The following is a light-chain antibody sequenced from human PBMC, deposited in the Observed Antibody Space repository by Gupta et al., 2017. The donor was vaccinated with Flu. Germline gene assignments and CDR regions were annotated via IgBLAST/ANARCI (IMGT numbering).Light chain of an antibody. CDR1: QSVSVN. J-gene: IGKJ1*01. Sequence: PATLSVSPGDRATLSCRASQSVSVNMAWYQKKPGQAPRLLFYDTSTRATGIPARFSGSGSGTEFTLTISSLQSEDFAVYYCQQDDIWPRTFGQGTKVEIK. CDR2: DTS. CDR3: QQDDIWPRT. V-gene: IGKV3-15*01.